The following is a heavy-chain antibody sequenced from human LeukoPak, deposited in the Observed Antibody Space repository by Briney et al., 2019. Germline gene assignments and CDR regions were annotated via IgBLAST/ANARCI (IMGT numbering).Heavy chain of an antibody. D-gene: IGHD5-18*01. V-gene: IGHV4-59*08. J-gene: IGHJ4*02. Sequence: SETLSLTCTVSGGSISSYYWSWIRQPPGKGLEWIGYIYYSGSTNYNPSLKSRVTISVDTSKNQFSLKLSSVTAADTAVYYCARGDGDTAMVNGFDYWGQGTLVTVSS. CDR1: GGSISSYY. CDR3: ARGDGDTAMVNGFDY. CDR2: IYYSGST.